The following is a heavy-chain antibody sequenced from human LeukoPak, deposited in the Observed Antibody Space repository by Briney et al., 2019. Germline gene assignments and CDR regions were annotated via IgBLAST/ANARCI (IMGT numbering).Heavy chain of an antibody. D-gene: IGHD2-8*01. V-gene: IGHV4-34*01. CDR3: ARLKLPYFNGAFDI. J-gene: IGHJ3*02. Sequence: SETLSLTCAVYGGSFSDYYWSWIRQPPGKGLEWIGEINHSGGTKYNPSLKSRVTISVDTSKNQFSLKLSSVTAADTAVYYCARLKLPYFNGAFDIWGQGTMVTVSS. CDR2: INHSGGT. CDR1: GGSFSDYY.